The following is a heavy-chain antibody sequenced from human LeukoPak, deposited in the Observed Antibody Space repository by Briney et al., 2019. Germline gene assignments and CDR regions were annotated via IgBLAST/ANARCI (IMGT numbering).Heavy chain of an antibody. Sequence: GGSLRLSCAASGFTFDDYAMHWVRQAPGKGLEWVSGISWNSGSIGYADSVKGRFTISRDNAKNTLYLQMSSLRAEDTALYYCAKLQGYTAMVYCYMDVWGKGTTVTVSS. CDR3: AKLQGYTAMVYCYMDV. D-gene: IGHD5-18*01. CDR2: ISWNSGSI. CDR1: GFTFDDYA. J-gene: IGHJ6*03. V-gene: IGHV3-9*01.